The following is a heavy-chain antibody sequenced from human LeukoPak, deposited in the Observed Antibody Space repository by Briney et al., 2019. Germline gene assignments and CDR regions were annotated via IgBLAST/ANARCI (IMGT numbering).Heavy chain of an antibody. CDR2: INHSGST. D-gene: IGHD6-6*01. V-gene: IGHV4-34*01. J-gene: IGHJ6*02. Sequence: NASETLSLTCAVYGGSFSGYYWSWIRQPPGKGLEWIGEINHSGSTNYNPSLKSRVTISVDTSKNQFSLKLSSVTAADTAVYYCASGSSSTPYYYYGMDVWGQGTTVTVSS. CDR3: ASGSSSTPYYYYGMDV. CDR1: GGSFSGYY.